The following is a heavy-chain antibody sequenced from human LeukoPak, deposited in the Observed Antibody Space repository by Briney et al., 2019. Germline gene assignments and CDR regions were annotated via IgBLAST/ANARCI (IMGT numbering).Heavy chain of an antibody. CDR2: ITHNGST. V-gene: IGHV4-34*01. D-gene: IGHD1-26*01. CDR1: GGSFSDYY. J-gene: IGHJ6*03. Sequence: PSETLFLTCAVYGGSFSDYYWNWIRQPPGKGLEWIGEITHNGSTNYNPSLKSRVTISIDTSKNQFSLKLSSVTAADTAVYYCARSRRTTNYYSYYMDVWGKGTTVIVSS. CDR3: ARSRRTTNYYSYYMDV.